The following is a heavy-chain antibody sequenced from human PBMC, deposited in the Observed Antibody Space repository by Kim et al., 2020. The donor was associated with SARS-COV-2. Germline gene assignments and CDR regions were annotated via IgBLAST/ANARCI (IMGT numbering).Heavy chain of an antibody. Sequence: AASLKGRFTIARDNSKNQLYLQMNSLRAEDTAVYYCAKGRGDYGDYYFDYWGQGTLVTVSS. V-gene: IGHV3-23*03. CDR3: AKGRGDYGDYYFDY. J-gene: IGHJ4*02. D-gene: IGHD4-17*01.